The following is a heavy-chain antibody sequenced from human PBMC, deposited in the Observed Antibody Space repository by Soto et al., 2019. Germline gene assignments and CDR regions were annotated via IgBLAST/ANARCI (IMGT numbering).Heavy chain of an antibody. CDR1: GGSFSGYY. Sequence: KTSETLSLTCAVYGGSFSGYYWSWIRQPPGKGPEWIGEINHSGSTNYNPSLKSRVTISVDTSKNQFSLKLSSVTAADTAVYYCSRGRGLWFGERGSRFDPWGQGALVTVSS. CDR3: SRGRGLWFGERGSRFDP. CDR2: INHSGST. D-gene: IGHD3-10*01. V-gene: IGHV4-34*01. J-gene: IGHJ5*02.